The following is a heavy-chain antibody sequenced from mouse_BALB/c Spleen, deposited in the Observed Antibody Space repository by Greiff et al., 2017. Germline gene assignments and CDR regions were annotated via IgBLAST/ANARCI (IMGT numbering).Heavy chain of an antibody. CDR1: GFTFSSYA. D-gene: IGHD1-2*01. J-gene: IGHJ2*01. Sequence: EVMLVESGGGLVKPGGSLKLSCAASGFTFSSYAMSWVRQTPEKRLEWVATISSGGSYTYYPGSVKGRFTISRDNAKNTLYLQMSSLRSEDTAMYYCARHYRGTTAYFDYWGQGTTLTVSS. CDR3: ARHYRGTTAYFDY. CDR2: ISSGGSYT. V-gene: IGHV5-9-3*01.